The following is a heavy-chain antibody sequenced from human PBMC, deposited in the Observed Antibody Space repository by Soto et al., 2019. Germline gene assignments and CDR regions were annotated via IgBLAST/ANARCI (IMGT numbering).Heavy chain of an antibody. Sequence: GGSLRLSCADSGFTFSNAWMSWVRQAPGKGLEWVGRIKSKTDGGTTDYAAPVKGRFTISRDDSKNTLYLQMNSLKTEDTAVYYCTSQPAYYYGSGSYYTAGWFDPWGQGTLVTVSS. V-gene: IGHV3-15*01. CDR2: IKSKTDGGTT. D-gene: IGHD3-10*01. CDR1: GFTFSNAW. J-gene: IGHJ5*02. CDR3: TSQPAYYYGSGSYYTAGWFDP.